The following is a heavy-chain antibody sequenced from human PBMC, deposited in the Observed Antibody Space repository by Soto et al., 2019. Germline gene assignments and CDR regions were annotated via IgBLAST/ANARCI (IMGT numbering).Heavy chain of an antibody. J-gene: IGHJ4*02. CDR3: ATDLRVSRHPHDYGGNLVMGSDY. CDR2: FDPEDGET. D-gene: IGHD4-17*01. V-gene: IGHV1-24*01. CDR1: GYTLTELS. Sequence: ASVKVSCKVSGYTLTELSMHWVRQAPGKGLEWMGGFDPEDGETIYAQKFQGRVTMTEDTSTDTAYMELSSLRSEDTAVYYCATDLRVSRHPHDYGGNLVMGSDYWGQGTLITVSS.